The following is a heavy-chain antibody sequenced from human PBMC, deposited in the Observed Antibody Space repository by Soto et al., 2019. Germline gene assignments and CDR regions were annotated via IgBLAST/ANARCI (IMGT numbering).Heavy chain of an antibody. CDR1: GFTFNSYA. CDR3: ATNSYGYVSTYYFDY. V-gene: IGHV3-30*03. Sequence: GGSLRISCAASGFTFNSYAMHWVRQAPGKGLEWVAVISYDASTKYYADSVKGRFTISRDNSKNTLYLQMNSLRAEDTAVYYCATNSYGYVSTYYFDYWGQGTLVTVSS. J-gene: IGHJ4*02. D-gene: IGHD5-18*01. CDR2: ISYDASTK.